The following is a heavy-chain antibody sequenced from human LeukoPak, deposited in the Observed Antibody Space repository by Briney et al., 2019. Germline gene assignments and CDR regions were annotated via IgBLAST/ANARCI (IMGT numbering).Heavy chain of an antibody. CDR2: VNPNSIGT. Sequence: ASVKVSCKASGYTFTGYYMHWVRQAPGQGLEWMGWVNPNSIGTNYAQKFQGRVTMTRNTSISTAYMELSSLRSEDTAVYYCARGQRRIAAAGTYYYYYMDVWGKGTTVTISS. CDR3: ARGQRRIAAAGTYYYYYMDV. CDR1: GYTFTGYY. D-gene: IGHD6-13*01. J-gene: IGHJ6*03. V-gene: IGHV1-2*02.